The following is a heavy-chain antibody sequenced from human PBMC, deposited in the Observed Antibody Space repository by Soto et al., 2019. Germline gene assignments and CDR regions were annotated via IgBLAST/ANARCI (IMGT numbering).Heavy chain of an antibody. D-gene: IGHD6-13*01. V-gene: IGHV1-69*01. J-gene: IGHJ6*02. Sequence: QVQLVQSGAEVKKPGSSVKVSCNASGGTFSSYAISWVRQAPGQGLEWMGGIIPIFGTANYAQKFQGRVTITADESTSTAYMELSSLRSEDTAVYYCARVSSSWIWDYYYYGMDVWGQGTTVTVSS. CDR3: ARVSSSWIWDYYYYGMDV. CDR1: GGTFSSYA. CDR2: IIPIFGTA.